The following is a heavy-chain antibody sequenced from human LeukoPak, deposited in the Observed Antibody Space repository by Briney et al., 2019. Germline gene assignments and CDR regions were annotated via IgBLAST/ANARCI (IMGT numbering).Heavy chain of an antibody. J-gene: IGHJ4*02. Sequence: SGTLSLTCAVSVGSHRSSNWWSWVRPRPGKGLEWIGEIYHCGSTNYNPSLKSRVTISVDKSKNQFSLKLSSVTAADTAVYYCARVAMVRGVDGWGQGTLVTVSS. V-gene: IGHV4-4*02. CDR1: VGSHRSSNW. D-gene: IGHD3-10*01. CDR3: ARVAMVRGVDG. CDR2: IYHCGST.